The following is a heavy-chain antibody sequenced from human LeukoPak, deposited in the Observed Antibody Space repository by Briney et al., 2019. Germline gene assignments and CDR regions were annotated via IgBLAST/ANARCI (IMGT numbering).Heavy chain of an antibody. CDR2: ISYSGST. D-gene: IGHD4/OR15-4a*01. Sequence: SETLSLTRSVSGGFINNYYWSWIRQPPGKGLEWIGYISYSGSTNYNPSLKSRVIISVDTSKNQFSLKVSSVSAADTAVYYCARQADYAGYQGFDYWGQGTLVTVSS. J-gene: IGHJ4*02. V-gene: IGHV4-59*08. CDR3: ARQADYAGYQGFDY. CDR1: GGFINNYY.